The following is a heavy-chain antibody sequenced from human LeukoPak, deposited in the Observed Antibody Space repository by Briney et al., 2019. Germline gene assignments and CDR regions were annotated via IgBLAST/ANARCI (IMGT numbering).Heavy chain of an antibody. CDR3: ARDARHRYCSSSSCYQGWLDP. CDR1: RGTFSSYA. J-gene: IGHJ5*02. CDR2: IIPIFGTA. V-gene: IGHV1-69*01. Sequence: ASVKVSCKASRGTFSSYAISWVRQAPGQGLEWMGGIIPIFGTANYAQKFQGRVTITADESTSTAYMELSSLRSEDTAVYYCARDARHRYCSSSSCYQGWLDPWGQGTPVTVSS. D-gene: IGHD2-2*01.